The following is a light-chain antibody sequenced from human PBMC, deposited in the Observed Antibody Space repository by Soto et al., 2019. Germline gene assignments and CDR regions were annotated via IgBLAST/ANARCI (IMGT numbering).Light chain of an antibody. CDR1: QSVSSY. CDR3: QQRSNWLT. Sequence: EIVLTQSPATLSLSPGERATLSCRASQSVSSYLAWYQQKPGQAHRLLIYDASNRATGIPARFSGSGSGTDFPLTISSLESEDFAVYYCQQRSNWLTFGGGTKVEIK. CDR2: DAS. J-gene: IGKJ4*01. V-gene: IGKV3-11*01.